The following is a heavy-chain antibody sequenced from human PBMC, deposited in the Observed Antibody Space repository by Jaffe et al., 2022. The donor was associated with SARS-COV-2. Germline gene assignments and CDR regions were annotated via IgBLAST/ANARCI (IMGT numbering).Heavy chain of an antibody. J-gene: IGHJ4*02. V-gene: IGHV3-9*01. CDR3: AKDMEKQQLVSGSPDY. Sequence: EVQLVESGGGLVQPGRSLRLSCAASGFTFDDYAMHWVRQAPGKGLEWVSGISWNSGSIGYADSVKGRFTISRDNAKNSLYLQMNSLRAEDTALYYCAKDMEKQQLVSGSPDYWGQGTLVTVSS. CDR1: GFTFDDYA. CDR2: ISWNSGSI. D-gene: IGHD6-13*01.